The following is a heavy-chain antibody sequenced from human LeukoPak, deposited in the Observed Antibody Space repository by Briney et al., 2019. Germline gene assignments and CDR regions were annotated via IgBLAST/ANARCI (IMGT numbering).Heavy chain of an antibody. CDR1: GGTFSSYA. V-gene: IGHV1-69*04. CDR2: IIPIFGIA. J-gene: IGHJ4*02. CDR3: ARCSRGYSYGSFDY. Sequence: SVKVSCKASGGTFSSYATSWVRQAPGQGLEWMGRIIPIFGIANYAQKFQGRVTITADKSTSTAYMELSSLRSEDTAVYYCARCSRGYSYGSFDYWGQGTLVTVSS. D-gene: IGHD5-18*01.